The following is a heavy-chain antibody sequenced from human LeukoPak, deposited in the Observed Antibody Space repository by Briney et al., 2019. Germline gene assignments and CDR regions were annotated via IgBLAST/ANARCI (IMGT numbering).Heavy chain of an antibody. J-gene: IGHJ2*01. Sequence: PGGSLRLSCAASGFTFSSYWMHWVRQAPGKGLVWVSRINSDGSSTSYADSVKGRFTISRDNSKNTLYVQMNSLRVEDTAVFYCARQPDLSKDNDWVSGYFDLWGRGTLVTVSS. CDR1: GFTFSSYW. V-gene: IGHV3-74*01. CDR3: ARQPDLSKDNDWVSGYFDL. D-gene: IGHD3-9*01. CDR2: INSDGSST.